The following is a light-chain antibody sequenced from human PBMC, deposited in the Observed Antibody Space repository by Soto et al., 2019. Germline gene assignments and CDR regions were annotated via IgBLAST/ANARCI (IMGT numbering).Light chain of an antibody. CDR2: GAS. CDR3: QQYYSTPWT. J-gene: IGKJ1*01. Sequence: EIVLTQSPGTLSLSPGERATLSCRASQSVSNNYLAWYQQKPGQAPRLLIYGASTRATGIPARFSGSGSGTEFTLTISSLQSEDVAVYYCQQYYSTPWTFGQGTKVDI. CDR1: QSVSNN. V-gene: IGKV3-15*01.